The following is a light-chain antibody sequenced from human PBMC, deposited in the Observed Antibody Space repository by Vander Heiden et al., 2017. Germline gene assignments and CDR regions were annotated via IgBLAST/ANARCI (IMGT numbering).Light chain of an antibody. J-gene: IGLJ2*01. CDR1: SSNIGAGYD. Sequence: QSVLTQPPSVSGAPGQRVPISCTGSSSNIGAGYDVHWYQQLPGTAPKLLIYGNTNRPSGVPDRLSGSKSGTSASLAITGLQAEDEADYYCQSYDISLSGVVFGGGTKLTVL. V-gene: IGLV1-40*01. CDR2: GNT. CDR3: QSYDISLSGVV.